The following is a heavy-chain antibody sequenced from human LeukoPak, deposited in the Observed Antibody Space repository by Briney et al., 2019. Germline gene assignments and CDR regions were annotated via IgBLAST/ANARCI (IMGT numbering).Heavy chain of an antibody. V-gene: IGHV1-8*03. D-gene: IGHD3-3*01. CDR2: MNPNSGNT. CDR1: GYTFTSYD. Sequence: ASVKVSCTASGYTFTSYDINWVRQAPGQGLEWMGWMNPNSGNTVYAQKFQGRVTITRNTSISTAYMEMSSLRSEDTAVYYCARRSPRFITIFWFVSSFFFDFWGQGTLVTVSS. J-gene: IGHJ4*02. CDR3: ARRSPRFITIFWFVSSFFFDF.